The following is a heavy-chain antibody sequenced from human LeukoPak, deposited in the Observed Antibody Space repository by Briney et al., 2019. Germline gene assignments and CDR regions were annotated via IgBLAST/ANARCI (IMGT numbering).Heavy chain of an antibody. CDR3: ARIGYSSSSFDF. V-gene: IGHV3-7*05. Sequence: GGSLRLSCAASGFTFSSHWMSWVRQAPGKGLEWVANIKQDGSVEYYVVSVKGRFTISRDNAKESLYLQMNSLRAEDTAVYYCARIGYSSSSFDFWGQGTLVTVSS. D-gene: IGHD6-6*01. CDR1: GFTFSSHW. CDR2: IKQDGSVE. J-gene: IGHJ4*02.